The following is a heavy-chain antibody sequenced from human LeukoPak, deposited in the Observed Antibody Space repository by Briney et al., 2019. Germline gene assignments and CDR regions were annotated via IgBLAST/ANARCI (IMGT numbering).Heavy chain of an antibody. J-gene: IGHJ6*02. CDR2: IYYSGST. CDR1: GGSISSYY. CDR3: ARDRGSSGLYYYYGMDV. D-gene: IGHD6-19*01. Sequence: SETLSLTCTVSGGSISSYYWSWLRQPPGKGLEWIGYIYYSGSTNYNPSLKGRVTISVDTSKNQFSLKLSSVTAADTAVYYCARDRGSSGLYYYYGMDVWGQGTTVTVSS. V-gene: IGHV4-59*01.